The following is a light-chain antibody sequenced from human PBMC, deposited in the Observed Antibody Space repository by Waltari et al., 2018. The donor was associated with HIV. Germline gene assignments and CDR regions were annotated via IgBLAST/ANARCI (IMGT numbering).Light chain of an antibody. CDR3: AAWDDSLSGYV. Sequence: QSVLTQPPPASGTPGQRVTTPCSGSSSTLGSNPPTWYQQVPGTAPKLLIYSNNQRPSGVPDRFSGSKSGTSASLAISGLQSEDEADYYCAAWDDSLSGYVFGTGTKVTVL. CDR2: SNN. CDR1: SSTLGSNP. V-gene: IGLV1-44*01. J-gene: IGLJ1*01.